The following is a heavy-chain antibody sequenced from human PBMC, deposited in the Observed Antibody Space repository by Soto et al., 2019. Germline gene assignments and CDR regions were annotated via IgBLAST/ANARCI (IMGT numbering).Heavy chain of an antibody. J-gene: IGHJ4*01. CDR3: AKDRYGDYVSPCDF. CDR1: GETVKSSG. Sequence: AACGETVKSSGVHGSLKDPGKGLEWVAVISYDGSNKYYADSVKGRLTISRDNSKNTLYLQMNSLRAEDTAVYYCAKDRYGDYVSPCDFWGHGTLVTGSS. D-gene: IGHD4-17*01. CDR2: ISYDGSNK. V-gene: IGHV3-30*18.